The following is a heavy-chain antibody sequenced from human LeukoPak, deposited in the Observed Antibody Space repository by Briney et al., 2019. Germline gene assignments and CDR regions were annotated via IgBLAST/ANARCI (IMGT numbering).Heavy chain of an antibody. CDR2: ISSSSSYI. CDR1: GLSFSSYC. CDR3: ASPWFGEFIPIDV. V-gene: IGHV3-21*01. D-gene: IGHD3-10*01. J-gene: IGHJ6*02. Sequence: GGSLTLSCAASGLSFSSYCMNWVRQAPGKGLEWVSSISSSSSYIYYPDSVKGRFTISRDNAKNSLYLQMNSLSAEDTAVYYCASPWFGEFIPIDVWGQGTTVTVSS.